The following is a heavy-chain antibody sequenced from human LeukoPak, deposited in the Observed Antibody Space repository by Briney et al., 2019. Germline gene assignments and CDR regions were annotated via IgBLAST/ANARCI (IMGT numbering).Heavy chain of an antibody. J-gene: IGHJ5*02. CDR2: ISSSGGST. CDR3: AKAKVAAAGPISNWFDP. Sequence: GGSLCLSSAASGFTFSGFAMSWVRQGPGKGLGWVSAISSSGGSTYYADSVKGRFTISRDNSKNTLYLQMNSLRAEDTAVYYCAKAKVAAAGPISNWFDPWGQGTLVTVSS. D-gene: IGHD6-13*01. CDR1: GFTFSGFA. V-gene: IGHV3-23*01.